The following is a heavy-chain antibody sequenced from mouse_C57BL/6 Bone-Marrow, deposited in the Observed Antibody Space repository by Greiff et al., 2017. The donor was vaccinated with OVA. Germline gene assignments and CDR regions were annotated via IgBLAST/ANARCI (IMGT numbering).Heavy chain of an antibody. V-gene: IGHV14-4*01. CDR1: GFNIKDDY. J-gene: IGHJ2*01. CDR2: IDPENGDT. Sequence: EVQLQQSGAELVRPGASVKLSCTASGFNIKDDYKHWVKQRPEQGLEWIGWIDPENGDTEYASKFQGKATITADTSSNTAYLQLSSLTSEDTAVYYCTTRWLLRGYWGQGTTLTVSS. D-gene: IGHD2-3*01. CDR3: TTRWLLRGY.